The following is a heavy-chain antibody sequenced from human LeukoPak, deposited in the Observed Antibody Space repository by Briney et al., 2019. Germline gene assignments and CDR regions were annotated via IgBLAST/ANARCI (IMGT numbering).Heavy chain of an antibody. V-gene: IGHV1-8*01. J-gene: IGHJ4*02. Sequence: MGWMNPNSGNTGYAQKFQGRVTMTRNTSISTAYMELSSLRSEDTAVYYCAREYCSSTSCYSVWGQGTLVTVSS. CDR2: MNPNSGNT. D-gene: IGHD2-2*01. CDR3: AREYCSSTSCYSV.